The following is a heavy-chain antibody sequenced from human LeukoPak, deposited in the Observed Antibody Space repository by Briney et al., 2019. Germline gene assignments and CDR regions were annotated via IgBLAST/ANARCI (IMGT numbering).Heavy chain of an antibody. CDR3: ARGVISSWSYYFDY. V-gene: IGHV4-61*02. CDR1: GGSISSGSYY. J-gene: IGHJ4*02. Sequence: PSQTLSLTCTVSGGSISSGSYYWSWLRPPAGKGLEWIGRIYTCGSTNCNPSLQSRVTISVDTSKNQFSLKLSSVTAADTAVYYCARGVISSWSYYFDYWGQGTLVTVSS. D-gene: IGHD6-13*01. CDR2: IYTCGST.